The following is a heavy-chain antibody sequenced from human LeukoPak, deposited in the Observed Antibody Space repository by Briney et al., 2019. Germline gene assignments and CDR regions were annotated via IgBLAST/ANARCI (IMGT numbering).Heavy chain of an antibody. D-gene: IGHD3-10*01. Sequence: GGSLRLSCAASAFTFSSYSMNWVRQAPGKGLEWVSFISSGSSYKYYADSVKGRFTISRDNAKNSLHLQMNSLRAEDTAVYYCAKVVFGMVRGDNYYYFYGMDVWGKGTTVTVSS. CDR2: ISSGSSYK. J-gene: IGHJ6*04. V-gene: IGHV3-21*01. CDR3: AKVVFGMVRGDNYYYFYGMDV. CDR1: AFTFSSYS.